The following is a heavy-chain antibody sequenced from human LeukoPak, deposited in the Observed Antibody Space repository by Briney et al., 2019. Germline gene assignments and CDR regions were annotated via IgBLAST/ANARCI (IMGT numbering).Heavy chain of an antibody. CDR1: GGSISSYY. V-gene: IGHV4-59*12. CDR3: ARDRLTKPVIVVVTAINYFDY. J-gene: IGHJ4*02. CDR2: IYYSGST. Sequence: SETLSLTCTVSGGSISSYYWSWIRQPPGKGLEWIGYIYYSGSTSYNPSLKSRVTISVDTSKNQFSLKLSSVTAADTAVYYCARDRLTKPVIVVVTAINYFDYWGQGTLVTVSS. D-gene: IGHD2-21*02.